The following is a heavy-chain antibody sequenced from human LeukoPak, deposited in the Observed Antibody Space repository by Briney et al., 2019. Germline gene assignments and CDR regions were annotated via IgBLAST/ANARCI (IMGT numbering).Heavy chain of an antibody. CDR3: TRGPGYDFWSGYFFDY. J-gene: IGHJ4*02. V-gene: IGHV3-49*04. D-gene: IGHD3-3*01. CDR2: IRSKAYGGTT. CDR1: GFTFGDYA. Sequence: GGSLRLSCTASGFTFGDYAMSWVRQAPGKGLEWVGFIRSKAYGGTTEYAASVKGRFTISRDDSKSIAYLQMNSLKTEDTAVYYCTRGPGYDFWSGYFFDYWGQGTLVTVSS.